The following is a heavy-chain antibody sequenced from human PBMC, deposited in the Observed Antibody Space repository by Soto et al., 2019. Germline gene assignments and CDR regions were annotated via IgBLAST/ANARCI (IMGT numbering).Heavy chain of an antibody. CDR1: GFTFSSYA. CDR3: ARSPGVVYGMDV. J-gene: IGHJ6*02. Sequence: SGFTFSSYAMSWVRQAPGKGLEWVSAIIGSGGSKYYADSVKGRFTISRDNSKNTLYLQMNSLRAEDTAVYYCARSPGVVYGMDVWGQGTTVTVSS. V-gene: IGHV3-23*01. D-gene: IGHD3-22*01. CDR2: IIGSGGSK.